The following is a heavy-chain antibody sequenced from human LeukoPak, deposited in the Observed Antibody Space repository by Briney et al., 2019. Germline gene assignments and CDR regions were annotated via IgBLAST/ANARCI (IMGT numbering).Heavy chain of an antibody. CDR3: ARDTGWTTGIDY. V-gene: IGHV1-46*01. CDR1: GYTFTSYY. J-gene: IGHJ4*02. Sequence: ASVKVSCKASGYTFTSYYMHRVRQAPGQGPEWMGIINPSGGSTSYAQKFQGRVTMTRDTSTSTVYMELSSLRSEDTAVYYCARDTGWTTGIDYWGQGTLVTVSS. CDR2: INPSGGST. D-gene: IGHD3/OR15-3a*01.